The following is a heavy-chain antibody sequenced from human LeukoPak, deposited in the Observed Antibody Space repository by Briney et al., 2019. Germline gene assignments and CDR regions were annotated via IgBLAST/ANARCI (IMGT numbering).Heavy chain of an antibody. CDR1: GFTFSSYW. CDR3: ARDDPWGYYDS. V-gene: IGHV3-7*01. D-gene: IGHD7-27*01. Sequence: GGSLRLSCAASGFTFSSYWMSWVRQAPGKGLEWVANIKQDGSEKYYVYSVKGRFTISRDNAKNSVFLEMNSLRDEDTAVYYCARDDPWGYYDSWGQGTLVTVSS. J-gene: IGHJ4*02. CDR2: IKQDGSEK.